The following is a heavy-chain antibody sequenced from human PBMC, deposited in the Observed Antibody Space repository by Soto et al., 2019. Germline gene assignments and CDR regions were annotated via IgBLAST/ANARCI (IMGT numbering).Heavy chain of an antibody. CDR1: GYTFTSYG. Sequence: QIQLMQSGAEVKKPGASVKVSCKASGYTFTSYGIHWVRQAPGQRLEWTGWINAGNGNTKYSEKFQSRVTITRDTSASTAYLELSSLRSEDTAVYYCARDPNDSNAYYHHYYYGMDVWGQGTTVTVSS. CDR3: ARDPNDSNAYYHHYYYGMDV. J-gene: IGHJ6*02. D-gene: IGHD3-22*01. CDR2: INAGNGNT. V-gene: IGHV1-3*01.